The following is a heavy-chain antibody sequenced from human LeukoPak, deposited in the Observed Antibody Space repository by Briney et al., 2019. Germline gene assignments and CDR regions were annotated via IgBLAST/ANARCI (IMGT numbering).Heavy chain of an antibody. CDR1: GYTFSDYW. CDR2: IYPGESDI. CDR3: ARPSGTYDWRTGFDY. J-gene: IGHJ4*02. V-gene: IGHV5-51*01. Sequence: GESLKISCKASGYTFSDYWIGWVRQMPGEGLEWMGIIYPGESDIRYSPSFQGQVTTSADKSINTAYLQWTSLKASDTAIYYCARPSGTYDWRTGFDYWGQGTLVTVSS. D-gene: IGHD1-26*01.